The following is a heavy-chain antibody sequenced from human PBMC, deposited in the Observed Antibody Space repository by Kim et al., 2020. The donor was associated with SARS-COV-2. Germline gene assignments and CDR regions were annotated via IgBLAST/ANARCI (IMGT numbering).Heavy chain of an antibody. D-gene: IGHD6-19*01. J-gene: IGHJ4*02. V-gene: IGHV5-51*01. CDR2: IYPGDSDT. Sequence: GESLKISCKGSGYSFTSYWIGWVLQMPGKGLEWMGIIYPGDSDTRYSPSFQGQVTISADKSISTAYLQWSSLKASDTAMYYCARHHAGRQWLVGGFDYWGQGTLVTVSS. CDR1: GYSFTSYW. CDR3: ARHHAGRQWLVGGFDY.